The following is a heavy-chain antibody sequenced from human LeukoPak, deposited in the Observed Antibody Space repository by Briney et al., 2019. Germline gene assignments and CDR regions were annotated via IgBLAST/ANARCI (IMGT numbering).Heavy chain of an antibody. J-gene: IGHJ3*02. CDR1: GGSISSSNW. CDR2: INHSGST. Sequence: SETLSLTCAVSGGSISSSNWWSWVRQPPGKGLEWIGEINHSGSTNYNPSLKSRVTISVDTSKNQFSLKLSSVTAADTAVYYCARAKGSSRFDIWGQGTMVTVSS. D-gene: IGHD2-2*01. V-gene: IGHV4-4*02. CDR3: ARAKGSSRFDI.